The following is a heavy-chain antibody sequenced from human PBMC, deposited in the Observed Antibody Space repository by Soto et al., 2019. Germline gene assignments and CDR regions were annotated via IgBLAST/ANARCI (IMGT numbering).Heavy chain of an antibody. CDR3: TSFDSNGYYPQNHY. Sequence: ASVKVSCKASGYTFTSYGISWVRQAPGQGLEWMGWISAYNGNTNYAQKLQGRVTMTTDTSTSTAYMELRSLRSDDTAFYYCTSFDSNGYYPQNHYWGPGTQVTVSS. CDR1: GYTFTSYG. CDR2: ISAYNGNT. D-gene: IGHD3-22*01. J-gene: IGHJ4*02. V-gene: IGHV1-18*04.